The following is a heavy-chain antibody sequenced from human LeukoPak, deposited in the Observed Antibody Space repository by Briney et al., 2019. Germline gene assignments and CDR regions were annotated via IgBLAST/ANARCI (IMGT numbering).Heavy chain of an antibody. D-gene: IGHD5-12*01. CDR1: GLPFSIYD. CDR2: ISCSGCST. CDR3: ARNRPAGYAYGFERQQ. Sequence: GGSLRLFCAVSGLPFSIYDMKWVRQAPGKGPEWVSAISCSGCSTHYADFVKGRFTISRDNSGNTLFLEMNSLRADDTAVYYCARNRPAGYAYGFERQQWGQGTVVTVS. J-gene: IGHJ1*01. V-gene: IGHV3-23*01.